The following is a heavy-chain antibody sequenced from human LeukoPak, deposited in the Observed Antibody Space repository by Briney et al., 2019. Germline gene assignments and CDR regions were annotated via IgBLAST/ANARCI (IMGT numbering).Heavy chain of an antibody. V-gene: IGHV1-2*02. D-gene: IGHD6-19*01. CDR1: GYTFTGYY. J-gene: IGHJ6*03. CDR2: INPNSGGT. CDR3: ARDLQGSSGWTLRYYYYYMDV. Sequence: ASVKVSCKASGYTFTGYYMHWVRQAPGQGLEWMGWINPNSGGTNYAQKFQGRVTMTRDKSISTAYMELSRLRSDDTAVYYCARDLQGSSGWTLRYYYYYMDVWGKGTTVTVSS.